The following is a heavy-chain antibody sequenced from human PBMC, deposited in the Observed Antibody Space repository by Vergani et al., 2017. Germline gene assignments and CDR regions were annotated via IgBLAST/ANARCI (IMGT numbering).Heavy chain of an antibody. CDR2: IKSKTDGGTT. CDR1: GFTFSNAW. J-gene: IGHJ6*03. Sequence: EVQLVESGGGLVKPGGSLRLSCAASGFTFSNAWMSWVRQAPGKGLEWVGRIKSKTDGGTTDYAAPVKGRFTISRDDSKNTLYLQMNSLRAEDTAVYYCARARGDYGSGTVSGYYYYYYMDVWGKGTTVTVSS. V-gene: IGHV3-15*01. D-gene: IGHD3-10*01. CDR3: ARARGDYGSGTVSGYYYYYYMDV.